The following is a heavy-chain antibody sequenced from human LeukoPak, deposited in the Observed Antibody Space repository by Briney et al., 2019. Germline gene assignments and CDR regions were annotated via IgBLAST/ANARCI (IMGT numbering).Heavy chain of an antibody. CDR2: ISSSGSTI. CDR3: AAGLVLWFGEPPPPSWFDP. V-gene: IGHV3-48*03. Sequence: GSLRLSCAASGFTFSSYEMNWVRQAPGQGLEWGSYISSSGSTIYYADSVKDRFTISRDNAKNSLYLQMNSLRAEDTAVYYCAAGLVLWFGEPPPPSWFDPWGQGTLVTVSS. D-gene: IGHD3-10*01. J-gene: IGHJ5*02. CDR1: GFTFSSYE.